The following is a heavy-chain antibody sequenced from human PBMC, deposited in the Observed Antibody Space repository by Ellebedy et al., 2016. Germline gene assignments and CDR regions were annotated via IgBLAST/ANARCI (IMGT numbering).Heavy chain of an antibody. V-gene: IGHV4-34*01. Sequence: SETLSLXXAVYGGSFSGYYWSWIRQPPGKGLEWIGEINHSGSTNYNPSLKSRVTISVDTSKNQFSLKLSSVTAADTAVYYCARGKLKRLGYCSSTSCYDAFDIWGQGTMVTVSS. J-gene: IGHJ3*02. CDR1: GGSFSGYY. CDR3: ARGKLKRLGYCSSTSCYDAFDI. CDR2: INHSGST. D-gene: IGHD2-2*01.